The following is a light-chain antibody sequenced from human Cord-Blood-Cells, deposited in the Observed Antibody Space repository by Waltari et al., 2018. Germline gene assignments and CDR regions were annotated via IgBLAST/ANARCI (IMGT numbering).Light chain of an antibody. CDR1: QSISSC. Sequence: DIQMTQSPSTLSASVGDRVTITCRTSQSISSCLAGYQQKPWKAPKLLIYDAYSLESGVPSRFSGSGSGTEFTLTISSLQPDDVATYYCQQYNSYSYTFGQGTKLEIK. CDR3: QQYNSYSYT. V-gene: IGKV1-5*01. CDR2: DAY. J-gene: IGKJ2*01.